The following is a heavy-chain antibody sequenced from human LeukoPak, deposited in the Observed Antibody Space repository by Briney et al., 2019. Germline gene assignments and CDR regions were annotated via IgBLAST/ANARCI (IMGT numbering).Heavy chain of an antibody. J-gene: IGHJ3*02. CDR3: AGTGVNSWAFDI. Sequence: WETLSLTCSGRGGCIRRYYWCWIGQPPGKGLEWIGYFYYSGSTNHNPSRKSRVTMSIDTSKNQFSLKLSSVTAADTALYYCAGTGVNSWAFDIWGQGTMVTVSS. V-gene: IGHV4-59*01. CDR2: FYYSGST. CDR1: GGCIRRYY. D-gene: IGHD1-1*01.